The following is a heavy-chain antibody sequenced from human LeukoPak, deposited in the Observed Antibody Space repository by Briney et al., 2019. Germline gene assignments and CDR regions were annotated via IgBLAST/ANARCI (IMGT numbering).Heavy chain of an antibody. CDR2: ISSSGSTI. V-gene: IGHV3-48*03. Sequence: GGSLRLSCEASGFTFSSYEMNWVRQAPGKGLEWVSYISSSGSTIYYADSVKGRFTISRDNAKNSLYLQMNSLRAEDTAVYYCARDRTYGVDYWGQGTLVTVSS. D-gene: IGHD1-1*01. J-gene: IGHJ4*02. CDR1: GFTFSSYE. CDR3: ARDRTYGVDY.